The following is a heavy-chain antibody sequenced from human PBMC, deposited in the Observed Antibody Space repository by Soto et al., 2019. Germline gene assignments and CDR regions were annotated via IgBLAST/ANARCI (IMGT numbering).Heavy chain of an antibody. J-gene: IGHJ4*02. Sequence: QVQLVESGGGLVKPGGSLRLSCAASGFSFSDYYMSWIRQAPGKGLEWVSYISSSSSYTNYADSVKGRFTISRDNAKNSLYLQMNSLRAEDTAVYYCARSGALQQLIDYWGQGTLVTVSS. CDR2: ISSSSSYT. CDR3: ARSGALQQLIDY. V-gene: IGHV3-11*05. D-gene: IGHD6-13*01. CDR1: GFSFSDYY.